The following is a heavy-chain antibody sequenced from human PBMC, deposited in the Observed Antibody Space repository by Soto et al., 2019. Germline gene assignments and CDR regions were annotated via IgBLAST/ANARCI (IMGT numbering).Heavy chain of an antibody. D-gene: IGHD3-3*01. CDR3: AKDPEVIFGVVTEDY. CDR1: GFTFSSYA. CDR2: ISGSGGST. Sequence: EVQLLESGGGLVQPGGSRRLSCAASGFTFSSYAMSWVRQAPGRGLEWVSAISGSGGSTYYADSVKGRFTISRDNSKNTLYLQMNSLRAEDTAVYYCAKDPEVIFGVVTEDYWGQGTLVTVSS. V-gene: IGHV3-23*01. J-gene: IGHJ4*02.